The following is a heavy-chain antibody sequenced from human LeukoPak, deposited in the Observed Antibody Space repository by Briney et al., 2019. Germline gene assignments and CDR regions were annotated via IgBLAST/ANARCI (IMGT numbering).Heavy chain of an antibody. CDR2: IIYSGSS. Sequence: PSETLSLTCTVSGGSISGYYWSWIRQPPGKGLEWIGYIIYSGSSNYNPSLKSRVTISVDTSKNQFSLKLRSVTAADTAVYYCARDYYDSSGYYRGFDYWGQGTLVTVSS. CDR1: GGSISGYY. V-gene: IGHV4-59*01. D-gene: IGHD3-22*01. CDR3: ARDYYDSSGYYRGFDY. J-gene: IGHJ4*02.